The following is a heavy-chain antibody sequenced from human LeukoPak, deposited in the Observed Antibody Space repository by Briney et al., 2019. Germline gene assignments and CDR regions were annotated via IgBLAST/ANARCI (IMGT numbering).Heavy chain of an antibody. J-gene: IGHJ4*02. CDR3: ARLGADIVVVVPPDY. Sequence: GESLKISCKGSGYSFTSYWIGWVRQMPGKGLEGMGIFYPVDSDTRYSPSFQGQVTLSADKSTSTAYLQWSSLKASDTAMYYCARLGADIVVVVPPDYWGQGTLVTVSS. V-gene: IGHV5-51*01. CDR2: FYPVDSDT. CDR1: GYSFTSYW. D-gene: IGHD2-15*01.